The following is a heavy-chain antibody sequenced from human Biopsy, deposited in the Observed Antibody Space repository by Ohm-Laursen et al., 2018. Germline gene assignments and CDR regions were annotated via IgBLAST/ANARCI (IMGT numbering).Heavy chain of an antibody. Sequence: GTLSLTCAVSGGSIIRDYWAWIRQPPGKGLQWIGYTYYSGSTNYNPSLNSRVTIAVDTSKNQFSLRLTSVTAADTAVYYCVRSNYHYYGFDVWGRGTTVTVSS. CDR1: GGSIIRDY. V-gene: IGHV4-59*01. J-gene: IGHJ6*02. CDR2: TYYSGST. CDR3: VRSNYHYYGFDV.